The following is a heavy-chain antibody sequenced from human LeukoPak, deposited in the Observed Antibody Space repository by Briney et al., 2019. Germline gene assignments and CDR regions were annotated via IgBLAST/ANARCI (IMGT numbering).Heavy chain of an antibody. CDR2: IWYDGSNK. Sequence: PGGSLRLSCAASGFTFSSYGMHWVRQAPGKGLEWVADIWYDGSNKYYADSVKGRFTISRDNSKNTLYLQMNSLRAEDTAVYYCARYDFWIGYSLYYYYYYMDVWGKGTTVTVSS. D-gene: IGHD3-3*01. J-gene: IGHJ6*03. CDR3: ARYDFWIGYSLYYYYYYMDV. CDR1: GFTFSSYG. V-gene: IGHV3-33*01.